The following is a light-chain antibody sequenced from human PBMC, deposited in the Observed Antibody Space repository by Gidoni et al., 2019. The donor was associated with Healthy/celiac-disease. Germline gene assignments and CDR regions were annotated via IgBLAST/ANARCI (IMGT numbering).Light chain of an antibody. Sequence: DIQMPESPSSLSASIGGRVTITCRASQSISSYLNWYQQKPGKAPKLLIYAASSLKSGVPSRFSGSGSGTDFTLTISSLQPEDFATYYCQQSYSTPPTFGGGTKVEIK. CDR2: AAS. J-gene: IGKJ4*01. V-gene: IGKV1-39*01. CDR1: QSISSY. CDR3: QQSYSTPPT.